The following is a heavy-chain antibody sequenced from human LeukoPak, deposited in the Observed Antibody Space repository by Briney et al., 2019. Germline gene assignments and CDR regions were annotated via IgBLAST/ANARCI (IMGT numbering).Heavy chain of an antibody. D-gene: IGHD3-10*01. CDR1: GFTFNSYA. V-gene: IGHV3-23*01. CDR2: ISGSGGSA. Sequence: GGFLRLSCAASGFTFNSYAMSWVRQAPGKGLEWVSAISGSGGSAYYADSVKGRFTISRDNSKNTLYLQMNSLRPEDTAVYYCAKDLRRGLDYWGPGTLVTVSS. CDR3: AKDLRRGLDY. J-gene: IGHJ4*02.